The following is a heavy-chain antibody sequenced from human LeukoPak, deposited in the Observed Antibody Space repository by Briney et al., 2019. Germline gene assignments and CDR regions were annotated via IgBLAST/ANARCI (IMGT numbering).Heavy chain of an antibody. Sequence: GGSLRLSCTASGFAFSTYGMNWVRQAPGKGLEWVASIKQDGGQNHYLDSVKGRFTISRDNAKSSLFLQLNSLSAEDTAMYYCARWDAYCTGGSCYFGGFAFDIWGQGTVVTVSS. CDR2: IKQDGGQN. V-gene: IGHV3-7*01. J-gene: IGHJ3*02. D-gene: IGHD2-15*01. CDR1: GFAFSTYG. CDR3: ARWDAYCTGGSCYFGGFAFDI.